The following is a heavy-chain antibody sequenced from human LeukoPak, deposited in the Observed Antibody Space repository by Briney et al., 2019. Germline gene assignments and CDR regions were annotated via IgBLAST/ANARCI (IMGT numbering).Heavy chain of an antibody. V-gene: IGHV4-59*01. CDR2: IYFSGNT. J-gene: IGHJ6*02. Sequence: KSSETLSLTCTVSGGSISRYYWSWIRQPPGKGLELIGYIYFSGNTNYNPSLKSRVTISIGTSKNQFSLKLSSVTAADTAVYYCAGRTTYYYYYGMDVWGQGTTVTVSS. CDR3: AGRTTYYYYYGMDV. CDR1: GGSISRYY. D-gene: IGHD1-7*01.